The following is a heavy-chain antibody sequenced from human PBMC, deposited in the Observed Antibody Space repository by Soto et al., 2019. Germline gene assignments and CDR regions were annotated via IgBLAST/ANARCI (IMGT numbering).Heavy chain of an antibody. Sequence: QVQLQESGPGLVKPSETLSLTCNVSGDSMSKYYWSWVRQPAGKGLEWIGRIWTSGSTNYNPSLKSGDTMSTDTSNKHYSLDLKSVAAADTAVYYCERTVGAAYYFDFWGQGVLVTVSS. CDR1: GDSMSKYY. J-gene: IGHJ4*02. CDR3: ERTVGAAYYFDF. V-gene: IGHV4-4*07. D-gene: IGHD3-16*01. CDR2: IWTSGST.